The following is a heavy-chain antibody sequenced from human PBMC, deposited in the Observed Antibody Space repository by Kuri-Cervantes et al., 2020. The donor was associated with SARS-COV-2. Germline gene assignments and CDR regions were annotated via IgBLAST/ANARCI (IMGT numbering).Heavy chain of an antibody. J-gene: IGHJ5*02. CDR1: GGSISRGDYY. CDR2: IYYSGST. D-gene: IGHD3-10*01. V-gene: IGHV4-30-4*08. CDR3: VRSNATSGKWFDP. Sequence: SETLSLTCTVSGGSISRGDYYWSWIRQPPGEGLERIGYIYYSGSTYYNPSLKSRVAISVDTSKNQFSLKLSSVTAADTAVYYCVRSNATSGKWFDPWGQGTLVTVSS.